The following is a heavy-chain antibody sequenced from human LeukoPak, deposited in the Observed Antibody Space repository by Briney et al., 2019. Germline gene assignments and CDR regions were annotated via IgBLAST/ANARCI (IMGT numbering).Heavy chain of an antibody. CDR3: ARGWKVRQKRGDYYYGMDV. V-gene: IGHV4-34*01. J-gene: IGHJ6*02. Sequence: SETLSLTCAVYGGSFSGYYWSWLRQPPGKGLEWIGEINHSGSTNYNPSLKSRVTISVDTSKNQFSLKLSSVTAADTAVYYCARGWKVRQKRGDYYYGMDVWGQGTTVTVSS. D-gene: IGHD3-10*01. CDR1: GGSFSGYY. CDR2: INHSGST.